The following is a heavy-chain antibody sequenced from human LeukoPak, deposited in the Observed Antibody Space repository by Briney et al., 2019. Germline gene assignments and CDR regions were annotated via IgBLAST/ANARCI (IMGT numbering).Heavy chain of an antibody. V-gene: IGHV3-21*01. CDR1: GFTFSSYS. CDR2: ISSSSSYI. J-gene: IGHJ5*02. D-gene: IGHD5-12*01. Sequence: GGSLRLSCAASGFTFSSYSMNWVRQAPGKGLEWVSSISSSSSYIYYADSVKGRFTISRDNAKNSLYLQMNSLRAEDTAVYHCAREGYSGYLSWFDPWGQGTLVTVSS. CDR3: AREGYSGYLSWFDP.